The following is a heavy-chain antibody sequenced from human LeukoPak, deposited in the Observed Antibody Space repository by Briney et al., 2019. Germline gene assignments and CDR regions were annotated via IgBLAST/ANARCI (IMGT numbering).Heavy chain of an antibody. V-gene: IGHV3-21*01. CDR2: ISSSSSYI. D-gene: IGHD2-15*01. CDR3: ARASGYCSGGSCYEAFDI. J-gene: IGHJ3*02. Sequence: GGSLRLSCAASGFTFSSYSMNWVRQAPGKGLEWVSSISSSSSYIYYADSVKGRFTISRDNAKNSLYLQMNSPRAEDTAVYYCARASGYCSGGSCYEAFDIWGQGTMVTVSS. CDR1: GFTFSSYS.